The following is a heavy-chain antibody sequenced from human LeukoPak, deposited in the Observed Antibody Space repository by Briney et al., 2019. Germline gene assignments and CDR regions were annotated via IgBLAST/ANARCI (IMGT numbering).Heavy chain of an antibody. V-gene: IGHV3-21*01. CDR3: ARDSTVTTFDYYMDV. Sequence: PGGSLRLSCAASGFSLSTYSMNWVRQAPGKGLEWVSSISSSSSYIYYADSVKGRFTISRDNPKNSLYLQMNSLRAEDTAVYYCARDSTVTTFDYYMDVWGKGTTVTVSS. D-gene: IGHD4-17*01. CDR2: ISSSSSYI. J-gene: IGHJ6*03. CDR1: GFSLSTYS.